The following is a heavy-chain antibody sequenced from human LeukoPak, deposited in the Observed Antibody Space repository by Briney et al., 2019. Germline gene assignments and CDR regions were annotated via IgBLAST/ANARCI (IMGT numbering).Heavy chain of an antibody. CDR2: IYTSGST. Sequence: SETLSLTCTVSGGSISSYYWSWIRQPAGKGLEWIGRIYTSGSTNYNPSLKSRVTMSVDTSKNQFSLKLSSVTAADTAVYYCARGGTPSYYGSGEYYFDYWGQGTLVTVSS. CDR1: GGSISSYY. J-gene: IGHJ4*02. V-gene: IGHV4-4*07. D-gene: IGHD3-10*01. CDR3: ARGGTPSYYGSGEYYFDY.